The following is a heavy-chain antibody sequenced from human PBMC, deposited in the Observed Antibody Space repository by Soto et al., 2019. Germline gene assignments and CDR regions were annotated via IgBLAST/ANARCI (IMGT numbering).Heavy chain of an antibody. Sequence: QVQLQESGPGLVKPSETLSLTCTVSGGSIYRSGYYWGWIRQPPGRGLEWIGNIDYNGVTYSNPSLKSRVTISRDTSKNQFSLKLTSVTAADTALYYCGKVLVGATGHTDSDSWGPGTLGAVSS. CDR1: GGSIYRSGYY. J-gene: IGHJ4*02. V-gene: IGHV4-39*01. CDR2: IDYNGVT. D-gene: IGHD2-15*01. CDR3: GKVLVGATGHTDSDS.